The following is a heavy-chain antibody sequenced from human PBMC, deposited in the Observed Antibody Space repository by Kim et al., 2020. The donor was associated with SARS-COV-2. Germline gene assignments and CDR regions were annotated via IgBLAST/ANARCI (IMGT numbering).Heavy chain of an antibody. V-gene: IGHV3-33*01. Sequence: GGSLRLSCAASGFTFSSYGMHWVRQAPGKGLEWVAVIWYDGSNKYYADSVKGRFTISRDNSKNTLYLQMNSLRAEDTAVYYCARWGWLSHYDILTGTYGRYYFDYWGQGTLVTVSS. CDR1: GFTFSSYG. D-gene: IGHD3-9*01. CDR3: ARWGWLSHYDILTGTYGRYYFDY. CDR2: IWYDGSNK. J-gene: IGHJ4*02.